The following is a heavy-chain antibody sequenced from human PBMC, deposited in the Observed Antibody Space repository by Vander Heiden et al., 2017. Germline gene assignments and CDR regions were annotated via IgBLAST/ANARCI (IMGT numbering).Heavy chain of an antibody. J-gene: IGHJ2*01. Sequence: EMQLLESGGGLVQPGGSLRLSCAASEFTFRNYPITWVRQAPGQGLEWVSTISPSGPSTYYADSVKGRFTISRDNSKNTLSLQMNSLRAEDTAVYYCARGNDYSNFDWFFDLWGRGTLITVSS. V-gene: IGHV3-23*01. CDR2: ISPSGPST. CDR1: EFTFRNYP. D-gene: IGHD4-4*01. CDR3: ARGNDYSNFDWFFDL.